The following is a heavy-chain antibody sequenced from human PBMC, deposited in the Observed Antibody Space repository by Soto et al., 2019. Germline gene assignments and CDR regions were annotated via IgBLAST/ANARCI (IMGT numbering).Heavy chain of an antibody. CDR2: IYSGGST. D-gene: IGHD3-16*01. J-gene: IGHJ4*02. V-gene: IGHV3-66*01. CDR3: AAYSHKGY. Sequence: EEQLVESGGDLVQPGGSLRLSCAASGFTVSNNYMSWVRQAPGKGLAWVSLIYSGGSTYYADSVKGRFTISRDSSKNTLYLQMNCLRAEDTAMYYCAAYSHKGYWGQGTLVTVSS. CDR1: GFTVSNNY.